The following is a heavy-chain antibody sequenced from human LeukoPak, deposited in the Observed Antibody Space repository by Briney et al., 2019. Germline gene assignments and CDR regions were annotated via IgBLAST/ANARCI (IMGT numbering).Heavy chain of an antibody. Sequence: ASVKVSCKASGYTFTSSYIHWVRQAPGQGLEWMGIINPSGGSTSYAQKFQGRVTMTTDTSTSTAYMELRSLRSDDTAVYYCAREVYSGSYYAFDYWGQGTLVTVSS. CDR3: AREVYSGSYYAFDY. J-gene: IGHJ4*02. V-gene: IGHV1-46*01. CDR1: GYTFTSSY. CDR2: INPSGGST. D-gene: IGHD1-26*01.